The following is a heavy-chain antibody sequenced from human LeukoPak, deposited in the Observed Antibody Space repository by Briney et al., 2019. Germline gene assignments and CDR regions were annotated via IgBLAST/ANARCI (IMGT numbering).Heavy chain of an antibody. V-gene: IGHV4-4*02. CDR2: IHDSGTT. Sequence: SETLSLTCAVSGASITSSHWWSWARQPPGKGLEWIGEIHDSGTTNYKPSLKSRVTMSLDKSNNQISLKLTSVTAADTAVYYCACYKIVERNFDFWGQGMLVTVSS. CDR3: ACYKIVERNFDF. D-gene: IGHD5-24*01. CDR1: GASITSSHW. J-gene: IGHJ4*02.